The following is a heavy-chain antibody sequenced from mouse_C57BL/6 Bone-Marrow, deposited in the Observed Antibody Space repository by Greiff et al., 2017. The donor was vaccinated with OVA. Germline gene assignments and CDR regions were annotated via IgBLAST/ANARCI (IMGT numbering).Heavy chain of an antibody. D-gene: IGHD2-3*01. CDR3: ARMDDGYYDYAMDY. CDR1: GFTFSSYG. CDR2: ISSGGSYT. J-gene: IGHJ4*01. Sequence: EVKVVESGGDLVKPGGSLKLSCAASGFTFSSYGMSWVRQTPDTRLEWVATISSGGSYTYYPDSVKGRFTISRDNAKNTLYLQMSSLKSEDTAMYYCARMDDGYYDYAMDYWGQGTSVTVSS. V-gene: IGHV5-6*01.